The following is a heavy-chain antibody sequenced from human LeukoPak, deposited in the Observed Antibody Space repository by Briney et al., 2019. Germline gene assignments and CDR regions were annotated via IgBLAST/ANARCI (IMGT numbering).Heavy chain of an antibody. CDR2: IGSGSDGI. V-gene: IGHV3-48*01. Sequence: GGSLRLSCAASGVIFSDYSMNWVRQAPGKGLEWVSYIGSGSDGIQYADSVKGRFTISRDNGKNLLFLELKSLRGEDTAVYFCAREIPGRIAADCWGQGTLVTVSS. J-gene: IGHJ4*02. CDR3: AREIPGRIAADC. CDR1: GVIFSDYS. D-gene: IGHD2-15*01.